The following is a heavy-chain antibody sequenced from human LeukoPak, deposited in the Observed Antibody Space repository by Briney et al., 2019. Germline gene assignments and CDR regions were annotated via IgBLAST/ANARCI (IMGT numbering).Heavy chain of an antibody. CDR1: GFTFSSYG. V-gene: IGHV3-30*18. D-gene: IGHD3-3*01. Sequence: PGGSLRLSCAASGFTFSSYGMHWVRQAPGKGLEWVAVISYDGSNKYYADSVKGRFTISRDNSKNTLYLQMNSLRAEDTAVYYCAKDSDFWSGYYPVHFDYWGQRTLVTVSS. CDR3: AKDSDFWSGYYPVHFDY. CDR2: ISYDGSNK. J-gene: IGHJ4*02.